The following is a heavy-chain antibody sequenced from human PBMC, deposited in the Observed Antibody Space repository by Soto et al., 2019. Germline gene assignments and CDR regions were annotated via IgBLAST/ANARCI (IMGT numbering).Heavy chain of an antibody. V-gene: IGHV4-39*01. J-gene: IGHJ4*02. CDR3: TRGDFDGTLYSPPGE. CDR1: GDSVSSDNVH. D-gene: IGHD3-16*01. CDR2: SHYTGTN. Sequence: QVQLQESGPGLVKPSETLSLTCTVSGDSVSSDNVHWGWIRLPPGKGLEWIGASHYTGTNHYNPSPRRRVTISVDTSKNPFSLKLSSGTAPDTAVYYCTRGDFDGTLYSPPGEWGPGTLVTVSS.